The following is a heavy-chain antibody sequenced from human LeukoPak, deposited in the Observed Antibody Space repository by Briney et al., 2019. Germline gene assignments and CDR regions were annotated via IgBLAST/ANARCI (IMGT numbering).Heavy chain of an antibody. CDR2: INSDGSTT. D-gene: IGHD3-22*01. J-gene: IGHJ5*02. Sequence: GSLRLSCAASGFTFSSYWMHWVRQAPGQGLVWVSRINSDGSTTSYADSVKGRFTISRDNAKNTLYLQMNSLRAEDTAVYYCARGNYYDSSGYSSGFDPWGQGTLVTVSS. CDR3: ARGNYYDSSGYSSGFDP. CDR1: GFTFSSYW. V-gene: IGHV3-74*01.